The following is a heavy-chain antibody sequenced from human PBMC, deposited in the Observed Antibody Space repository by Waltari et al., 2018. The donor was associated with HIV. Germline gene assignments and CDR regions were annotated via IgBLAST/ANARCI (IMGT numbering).Heavy chain of an antibody. CDR2: ITYDGGNQ. Sequence: VQSGGGVAQPGRSLRLPCTAFGVMTGSPARHWVRQSADKRLEWVAVITYDGGNQFVTDSLKGRFIISRDNARDTLYLEIKLLKVEDSGIYYCVRRSVLGLDLWGQGTTVIVS. CDR1: GVMTGSPA. D-gene: IGHD6-19*01. CDR3: VRRSVLGLDL. V-gene: IGHV3-30*04. J-gene: IGHJ6*02.